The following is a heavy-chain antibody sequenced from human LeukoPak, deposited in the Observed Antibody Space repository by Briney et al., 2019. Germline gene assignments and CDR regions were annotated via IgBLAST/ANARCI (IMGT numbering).Heavy chain of an antibody. J-gene: IGHJ4*02. V-gene: IGHV6-1*01. D-gene: IGHD7-27*01. CDR2: TYYRSKWYN. CDR3: ARDPITGDRFDY. Sequence: SQTLSLTCAISGDSVSSNSAAWNWIRQSPSRGLEWLGRTYYRSKWYNGYALSVESRITTNPDTSKNQFSLQLNSVTPEDTAVYYCARDPITGDRFDYWGQGTLVTVSS. CDR1: GDSVSSNSAA.